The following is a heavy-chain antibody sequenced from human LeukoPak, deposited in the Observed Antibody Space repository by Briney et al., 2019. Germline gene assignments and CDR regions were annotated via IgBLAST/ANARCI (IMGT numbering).Heavy chain of an antibody. Sequence: PSETLSLTCTVSGGSISRYYWSWIRQPPGKGLEWIGYIYYSGSTNYNPSLKSRVTISVDTSKNQFSLKLSSVTAADTAVYYCARGSDDFWSGYQNWFDPWGQGTLVTVSS. J-gene: IGHJ5*02. CDR2: IYYSGST. D-gene: IGHD3-3*01. CDR3: ARGSDDFWSGYQNWFDP. CDR1: GGSISRYY. V-gene: IGHV4-59*01.